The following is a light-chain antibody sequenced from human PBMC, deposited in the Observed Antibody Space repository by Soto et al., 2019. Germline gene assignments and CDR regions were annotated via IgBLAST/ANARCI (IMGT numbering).Light chain of an antibody. CDR3: SSYTTRNTWV. CDR2: EVT. Sequence: QSALTQPASVSGSPGQSITISCTGTSSDVGGYNYVSWYQQHPDKAPKLLIFEVTYRPSGVSDRFSGSKSGNTASLTISGLQAEDEAAYYCSSYTTRNTWVFSGGTKVTVL. J-gene: IGLJ3*02. V-gene: IGLV2-14*01. CDR1: SSDVGGYNY.